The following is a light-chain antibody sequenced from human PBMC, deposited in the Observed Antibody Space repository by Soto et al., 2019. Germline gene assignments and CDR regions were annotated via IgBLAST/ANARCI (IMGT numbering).Light chain of an antibody. V-gene: IGKV3-20*01. J-gene: IGKJ1*01. CDR1: QSVSDSY. CDR3: QQYGNAPPST. CDR2: GAS. Sequence: EIVLTQSPGSLSLSPGERAHLSCRATQSVSDSYVAWYQQIPGQAPRLLIYGASNRATGIPDRFSGTGSGTDFTLTISRLEPEDSAVYYCQQYGNAPPSTFGQGTKVDIK.